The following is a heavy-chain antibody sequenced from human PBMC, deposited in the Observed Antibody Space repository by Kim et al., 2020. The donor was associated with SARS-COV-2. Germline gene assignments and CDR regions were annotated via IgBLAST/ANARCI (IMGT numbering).Heavy chain of an antibody. CDR1: GFTFSIDA. V-gene: IGHV3-23*01. CDR2: ITGSGDNT. Sequence: GGSLRLSCAASGFTFSIDAMICVRQAPGMGLECVSVITGSGDNTHYADSVKGRFTISRDNSKSMLYLQMNSLRVEDTAIYYCARGSDHWGQGTLVTVSS. CDR3: ARGSDH. J-gene: IGHJ4*02.